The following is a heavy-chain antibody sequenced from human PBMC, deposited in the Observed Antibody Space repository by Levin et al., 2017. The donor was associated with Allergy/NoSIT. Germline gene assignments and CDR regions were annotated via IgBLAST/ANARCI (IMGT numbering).Heavy chain of an antibody. J-gene: IGHJ3*02. CDR3: ARQMVRGVIIGSLGAFDI. CDR2: IYYSGST. Sequence: SQTLSLTCTVSGGSISSSSYYWGWIRQPPGKGLEWIGSIYYSGSTYYNPSLKSRVTISVDTSKNQFSLKLSSVTAADTAVYYCARQMVRGVIIGSLGAFDIWGQGTMVTVSS. D-gene: IGHD3-10*01. V-gene: IGHV4-39*01. CDR1: GGSISSSSYY.